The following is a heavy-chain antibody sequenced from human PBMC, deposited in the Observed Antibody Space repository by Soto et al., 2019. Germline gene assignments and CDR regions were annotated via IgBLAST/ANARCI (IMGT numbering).Heavy chain of an antibody. CDR3: ATTLGTIFGVVSSYYYGMDV. J-gene: IGHJ6*02. CDR2: ISGSGGST. D-gene: IGHD3-3*01. Sequence: EVQLLESGGGLVQPGGSLRLSCAASGFTFSSYAMSWVRQAPGKGLEWVSAISGSGGSTYYADSVKGRFTISRDNSKNTLYLQMNSLRAEDTAVYYCATTLGTIFGVVSSYYYGMDVWGQGTTVTVSS. CDR1: GFTFSSYA. V-gene: IGHV3-23*01.